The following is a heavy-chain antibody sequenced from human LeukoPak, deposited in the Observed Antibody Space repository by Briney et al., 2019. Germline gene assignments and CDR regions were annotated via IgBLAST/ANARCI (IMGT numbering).Heavy chain of an antibody. V-gene: IGHV3-7*01. Sequence: GGSLRLSCAASGFTFSSYWMSWVRQAPGKGQEWVANIKQDGSEKYYVDSVKGRFTISRDNAKNSLYLQMNSLRAEDTAVYYCARDPRNVWGSYRYDYWGQGTLVTVSS. J-gene: IGHJ4*02. CDR3: ARDPRNVWGSYRYDY. CDR1: GFTFSSYW. CDR2: IKQDGSEK. D-gene: IGHD3-16*02.